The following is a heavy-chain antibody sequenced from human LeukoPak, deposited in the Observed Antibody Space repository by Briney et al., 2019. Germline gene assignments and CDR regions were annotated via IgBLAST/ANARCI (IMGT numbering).Heavy chain of an antibody. CDR1: GFTFSSYS. D-gene: IGHD2-15*01. CDR2: FYSGGST. J-gene: IGHJ4*02. V-gene: IGHV3-66*02. Sequence: GGSLRLSCAASGFTFSSYSMNWVRQAPGKGLEWVSVFYSGGSTYYADSVKGRFTISRDTSKNTLYLQMNSLRVEDTAVYYCARETSTQCSGGSCFFDYWGQGTLVTVSS. CDR3: ARETSTQCSGGSCFFDY.